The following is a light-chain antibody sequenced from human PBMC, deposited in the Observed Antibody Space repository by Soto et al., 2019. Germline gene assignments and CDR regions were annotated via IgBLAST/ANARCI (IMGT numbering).Light chain of an antibody. V-gene: IGLV2-8*01. CDR2: EVI. J-gene: IGLJ2*01. CDR3: TSYAGSNKYVV. Sequence: QSVLTQPPSASGSPGQSVTISCTGTSSDVGGYNYVSWYQHHPGTAPKLLIYEVIKRPSGVPDRFSGSKSGNTASLTVSGLQAEDEADYYCTSYAGSNKYVVFGGGTKLTVL. CDR1: SSDVGGYNY.